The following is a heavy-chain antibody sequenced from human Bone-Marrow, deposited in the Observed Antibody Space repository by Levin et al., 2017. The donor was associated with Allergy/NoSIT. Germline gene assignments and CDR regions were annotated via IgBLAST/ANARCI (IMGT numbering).Heavy chain of an antibody. D-gene: IGHD2-2*01. CDR2: IKSVTDGGTT. CDR1: GFTFSNAW. J-gene: IGHJ4*02. Sequence: GGSLRLSCAVSGFTFSNAWMSWVRQAPGKGLEWVGHIKSVTDGGTTEYAASVKGRFTISRDDGKNTLYLQLNSVKTEDTGVYYGTTDFYCGSSPTCSSEEDYWGQGTLVAVSS. CDR3: TTDFYCGSSPTCSSEEDY. V-gene: IGHV3-15*01.